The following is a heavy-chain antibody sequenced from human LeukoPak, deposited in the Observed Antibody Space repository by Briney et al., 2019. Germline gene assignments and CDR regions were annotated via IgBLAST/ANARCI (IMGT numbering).Heavy chain of an antibody. Sequence: GGSLRLSCAASDFSVSSNYMSWVRQAPGKGLQWVSVLYSGGNTYYADSVKGRFTISRDNSKNTLYLQMNSLRAEDTAVYFCAKGSRNLAGPEPLDSWGQGTLVTGPS. CDR1: DFSVSSNY. CDR3: AKGSRNLAGPEPLDS. CDR2: LYSGGNT. D-gene: IGHD1-14*01. J-gene: IGHJ4*02. V-gene: IGHV3-53*01.